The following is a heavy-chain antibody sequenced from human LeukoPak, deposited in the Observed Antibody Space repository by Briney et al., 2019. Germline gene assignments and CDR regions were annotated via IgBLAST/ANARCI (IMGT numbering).Heavy chain of an antibody. V-gene: IGHV4-59*01. CDR2: IYYSGST. J-gene: IGHJ5*02. CDR1: GGSISSYY. CDR3: ARVVVRNWFDP. D-gene: IGHD6-6*01. Sequence: SETLSLTCTVSGGSISSYYWSWIRQPPGKGLEWIGYIYYSGSTNYNPSLKSRVTISVDTSKSQFSLKLSSVTAADTAVYYCARVVVRNWFDPWGQGTLVTVSS.